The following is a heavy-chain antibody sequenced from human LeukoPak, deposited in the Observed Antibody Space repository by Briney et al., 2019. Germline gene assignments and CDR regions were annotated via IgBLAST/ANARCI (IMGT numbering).Heavy chain of an antibody. J-gene: IGHJ6*03. CDR2: ISSSGSTI. V-gene: IGHV3-48*03. CDR1: GFTFSSYE. Sequence: GGSLRLSCAASGFTFSSYEMNWVRQAPGKGLEWVSYISSSGSTIYYADSVKGRFTISRDNAKNSLYLQMDSLRAEDTAVYYCAKASSSGWYRAPSTFYDYGGKDYYYYMDVWGKGTTVTISS. CDR3: AKASSSGWYRAPSTFYDYGGKDYYYYMDV. D-gene: IGHD6-19*01.